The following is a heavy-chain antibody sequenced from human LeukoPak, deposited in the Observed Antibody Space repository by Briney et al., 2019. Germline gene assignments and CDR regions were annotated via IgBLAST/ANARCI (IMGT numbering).Heavy chain of an antibody. Sequence: GASVTVSCKASGYTFTSYGISWVRQAPGQGLEWMGWISAYNGNTNYAQKLQGRVTMTTDTSTSTAYMELRSLRSDDTAVYYCARDTYSSSWSHDAFDIWGQGTMVTVSS. CDR2: ISAYNGNT. J-gene: IGHJ3*02. V-gene: IGHV1-18*01. CDR1: GYTFTSYG. CDR3: ARDTYSSSWSHDAFDI. D-gene: IGHD6-13*01.